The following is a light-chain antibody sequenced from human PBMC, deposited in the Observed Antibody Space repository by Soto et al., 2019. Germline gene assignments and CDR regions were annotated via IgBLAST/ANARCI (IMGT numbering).Light chain of an antibody. J-gene: IGKJ5*01. Sequence: DIQMTQSPSSLSASVGDRVTITCRASQSISSYLNWYQQKPGKAPKLLIYAASSLQSGVPSRFSGSGSGTEFTLTINSLQPEDFATYYCQQSYSVPITFGQGTRLEIK. CDR1: QSISSY. CDR3: QQSYSVPIT. CDR2: AAS. V-gene: IGKV1-39*01.